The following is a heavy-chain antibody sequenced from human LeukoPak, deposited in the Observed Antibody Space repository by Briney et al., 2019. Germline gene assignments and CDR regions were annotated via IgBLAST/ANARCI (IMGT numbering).Heavy chain of an antibody. CDR2: IYYSGST. J-gene: IGHJ4*02. CDR1: GGSISSYY. Sequence: PSETLSLTCTVSGGSISSYYWSWIRQHPGKGLEWIGYIYYSGSTNYNPSLKSRVTISVDTSKNQFSLKLSSVTAADTAVYYCARRGSVAPGGYYFDYWGQGTLVTVSS. D-gene: IGHD6-19*01. CDR3: ARRGSVAPGGYYFDY. V-gene: IGHV4-59*08.